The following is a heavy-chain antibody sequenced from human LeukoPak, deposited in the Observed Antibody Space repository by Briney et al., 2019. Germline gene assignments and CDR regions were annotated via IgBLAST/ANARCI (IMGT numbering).Heavy chain of an antibody. CDR3: ARDSPIRSMDV. Sequence: KPSETLSLTCTVPGGSISSYYWSWIRQPPGKGLEWIGYIYYSGSTNYNPSLKSRVTISVDTSKNQFSLKLSSVTAADTAVYYCARDSPIRSMDVWGKGTTVTVPS. D-gene: IGHD3-16*01. CDR2: IYYSGST. J-gene: IGHJ6*03. V-gene: IGHV4-59*01. CDR1: GGSISSYY.